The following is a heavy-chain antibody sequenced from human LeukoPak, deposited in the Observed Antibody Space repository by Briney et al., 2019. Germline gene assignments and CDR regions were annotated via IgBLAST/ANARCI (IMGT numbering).Heavy chain of an antibody. CDR2: ISGSGGST. D-gene: IGHD3-3*01. V-gene: IGHV3-23*01. J-gene: IGHJ4*02. CDR1: GFTFSSYA. CDR3: ARGRRGYDFWSGTMDY. Sequence: PGGSLRLSCAASGFTFSSYAMSWVRQAPGKGLEWVSAISGSGGSTYYADSVKGRFTISRDNSKNTLYLQMNSLRAEDTAVYYCARGRRGYDFWSGTMDYWGQGTLVTVSS.